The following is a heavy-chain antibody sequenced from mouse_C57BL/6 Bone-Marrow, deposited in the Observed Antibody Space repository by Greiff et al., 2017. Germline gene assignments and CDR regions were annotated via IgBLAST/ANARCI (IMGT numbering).Heavy chain of an antibody. Sequence: QVQLKESGAELMKPGASVKLSCKATGYTFTGYWIEWVKQRPGHGLEWIGEILPGGGSTNYNEKFKGKATFTADTSSNTAYMQLSSLTTEDSAIYYCASRGPATYFDYWGQGTTLTVSS. CDR3: ASRGPATYFDY. V-gene: IGHV1-9*01. CDR2: ILPGGGST. D-gene: IGHD6-1*01. CDR1: GYTFTGYW. J-gene: IGHJ2*01.